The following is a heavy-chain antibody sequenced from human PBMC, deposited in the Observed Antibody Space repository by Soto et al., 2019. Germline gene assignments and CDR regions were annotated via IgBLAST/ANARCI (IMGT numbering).Heavy chain of an antibody. D-gene: IGHD6-13*01. CDR3: ARDSSSWPYHFDY. CDR2: INPSGGST. CDR1: GYTFTSYC. V-gene: IGHV1-46*01. Sequence: ASVKVSCKASGYTFTSYCMHRVRQAPGQGLEWMGIINPSGGSTSYAQKFQGRVTMTRDTSTSTVYMELSSLRSEDTAVYYCARDSSSWPYHFDYWGQGTLVTVSS. J-gene: IGHJ4*02.